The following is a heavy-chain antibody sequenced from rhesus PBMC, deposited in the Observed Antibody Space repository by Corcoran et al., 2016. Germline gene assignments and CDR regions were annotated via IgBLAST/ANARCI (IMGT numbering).Heavy chain of an antibody. D-gene: IGHD6-37*01. CDR3: ARWHFRGGSFGLDS. CDR2: FHGKTGEA. Sequence: QVQLQESGPGRVEPSETLSLTCSVSGGPMSSNWWSWTRQLPGKGLEWIGDFHGKTGEAKYSPSLESRVTISRDASKSQYFLRLTSLTAADTAVYYCARWHFRGGSFGLDSWGQGVVVTVSS. J-gene: IGHJ6*01. CDR1: GGPMSSNW. V-gene: IGHV4-80*01.